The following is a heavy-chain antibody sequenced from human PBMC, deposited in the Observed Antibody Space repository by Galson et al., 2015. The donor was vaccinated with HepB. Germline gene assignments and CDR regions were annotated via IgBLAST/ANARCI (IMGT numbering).Heavy chain of an antibody. V-gene: IGHV3-23*01. D-gene: IGHD6-13*01. CDR3: AKEPAEYSGGWFGSDRADY. CDR2: ISAVDGRT. Sequence: SLRLSCAASGFTFSDYAMTWVRQVPGKGLEWVSSISAVDGRTYYADSVKGRLTISRDISKRTVYLQMKSLRIEDTARYCCAKEPAEYSGGWFGSDRADYWGQGTRVTVSS. CDR1: GFTFSDYA. J-gene: IGHJ4*02.